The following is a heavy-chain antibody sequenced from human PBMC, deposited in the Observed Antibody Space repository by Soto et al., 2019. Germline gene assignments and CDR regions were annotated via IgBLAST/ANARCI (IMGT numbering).Heavy chain of an antibody. Sequence: QVQLVQSGAEANKPGSSVKVSCTASGGTFSNFAISWVRQAPGQGLEWMGGIIPMFGAADYAQEFQGRVTITADESTSPAYMELSSPSSEDTAMYYCARDFGLHGGFDSWGQGTQVTVSS. V-gene: IGHV1-69*01. J-gene: IGHJ5*01. CDR2: IIPMFGAA. D-gene: IGHD3-3*01. CDR3: ARDFGLHGGFDS. CDR1: GGTFSNFA.